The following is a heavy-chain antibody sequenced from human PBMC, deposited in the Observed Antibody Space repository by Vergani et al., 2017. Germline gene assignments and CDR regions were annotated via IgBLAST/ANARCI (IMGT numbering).Heavy chain of an antibody. V-gene: IGHV1-18*04. Sequence: QVQLVQSGAEVKKPGASEKVSCEGSGYTFRNYGISWVRQAPGEGLEWLGWISVYNGETKFAQKFQGRVTLTRDTSTDTAYMEMGSLRSDDTAVYYCARDRGNSGDYNFDYWGQGTLVTVSS. CDR1: GYTFRNYG. J-gene: IGHJ4*02. D-gene: IGHD1-26*01. CDR3: ARDRGNSGDYNFDY. CDR2: ISVYNGET.